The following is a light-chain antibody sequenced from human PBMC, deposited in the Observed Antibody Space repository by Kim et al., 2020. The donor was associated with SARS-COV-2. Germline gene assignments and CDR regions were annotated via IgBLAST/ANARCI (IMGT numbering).Light chain of an antibody. CDR1: SLRSYD. CDR3: NSRDSNDNVV. V-gene: IGLV3-19*01. CDR2: CKN. Sequence: VALAHTVMITWQGGSLRSYDTTWYQQKPGQAPILVIYCKNNRPSGIPDLFSGSSSGNTASLTITGTQAGDEADYYCNSRDSNDNVVFGGGTQLTVL. J-gene: IGLJ2*01.